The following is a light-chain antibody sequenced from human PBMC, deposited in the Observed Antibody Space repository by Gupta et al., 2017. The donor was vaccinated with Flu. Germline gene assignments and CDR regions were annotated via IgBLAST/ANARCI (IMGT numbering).Light chain of an antibody. CDR2: DAS. V-gene: IGKV1-33*01. J-gene: IGKJ5*01. Sequence: DIQMTQSPSSLSASVGDRVTITCQASQDISNYLNWYQQKPGKAPKLLIYDASNLETGVPSRFSGSGSGTDFTFTISRLQPEDIATYYCQQYEKLQVTFGQGTQLEIK. CDR1: QDISNY. CDR3: QQYEKLQVT.